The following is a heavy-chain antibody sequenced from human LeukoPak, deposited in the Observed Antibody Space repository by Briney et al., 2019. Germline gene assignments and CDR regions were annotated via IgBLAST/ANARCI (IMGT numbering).Heavy chain of an antibody. J-gene: IGHJ3*02. Sequence: PSETLSLTCTVSGGSIRNYFWSWIRQPPGKGLELIGYIYYSGSTNYNPSLKSRATLSVDTSKNQFSLQLNSVTPEDTAMYYCARESFNDHDQDGFDIWGQGTMVTVSS. CDR2: IYYSGST. CDR1: GGSIRNYF. D-gene: IGHD3-16*02. V-gene: IGHV4-59*12. CDR3: ARESFNDHDQDGFDI.